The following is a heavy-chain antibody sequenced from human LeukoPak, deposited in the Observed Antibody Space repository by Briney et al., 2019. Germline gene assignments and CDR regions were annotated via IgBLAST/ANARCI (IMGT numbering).Heavy chain of an antibody. CDR1: GGSISSSSYY. CDR3: ARKTELDSNQPPGDYYYYYMDV. Sequence: PSETLSLTCTVSGGSISSSSYYWGWIRQPPGKGLEWIGSIYYSGNTYYNPSLKSRVTMSVDTSKNQFSLNLRSVTAADTAVYYCARKTELDSNQPPGDYYYYYMDVWGKGTTVTASS. D-gene: IGHD3-22*01. J-gene: IGHJ6*03. V-gene: IGHV4-39*07. CDR2: IYYSGNT.